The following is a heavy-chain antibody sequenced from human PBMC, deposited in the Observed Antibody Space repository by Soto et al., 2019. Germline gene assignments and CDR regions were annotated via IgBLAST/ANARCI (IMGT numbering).Heavy chain of an antibody. CDR3: AKDRMIAARRGGDFDY. CDR2: ISGSGGST. J-gene: IGHJ4*02. Sequence: GGSLRLSCAASGFTFSSYAMSWVRQAPGKGLEWVSAISGSGGSTYYADSVKGRFTISRDNSKNTLYLQMNSLRAEDTAVYYCAKDRMIAARRGGDFDYWGQGTLVTVSS. V-gene: IGHV3-23*01. D-gene: IGHD6-6*01. CDR1: GFTFSSYA.